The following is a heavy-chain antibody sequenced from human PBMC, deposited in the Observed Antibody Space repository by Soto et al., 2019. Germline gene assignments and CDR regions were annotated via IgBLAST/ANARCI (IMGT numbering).Heavy chain of an antibody. V-gene: IGHV4-34*01. CDR3: ARGTREGWYFDL. Sequence: QVQLQQWGAGLLKPSETLSLTCAVYGGSFSGYYWSWIRQPPGKGLEWIGEINHSGSTSYNPSLKRRVTISVDTSKNQFSLKLTSVTAADTAVYYCARGTREGWYFDLWGRGTLVTVSS. CDR2: INHSGST. J-gene: IGHJ2*01. CDR1: GGSFSGYY.